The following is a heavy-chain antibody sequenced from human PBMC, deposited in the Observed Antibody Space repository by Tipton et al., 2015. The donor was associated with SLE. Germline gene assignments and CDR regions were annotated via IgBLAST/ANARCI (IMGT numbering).Heavy chain of an antibody. CDR2: IDSSGNT. CDR3: ARVSRFLEWLVEY. J-gene: IGHJ4*02. CDR1: VGFINSFY. D-gene: IGHD3-3*01. V-gene: IGHV4-4*08. Sequence: TLSLTCNVSVGFINSFYWSWIRQSPGKELEWIGYIDSSGNTNYNPSLKRRVTISVDTSTNQFSLKLRSVTAADTAVYYCARVSRFLEWLVEYWGQGKLVTVSS.